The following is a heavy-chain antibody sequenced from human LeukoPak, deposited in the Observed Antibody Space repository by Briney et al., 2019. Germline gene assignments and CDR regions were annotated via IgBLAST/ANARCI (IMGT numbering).Heavy chain of an antibody. D-gene: IGHD5-24*01. CDR1: GYSFTNNY. J-gene: IGHJ4*02. CDR3: ARSEMATISNFDY. CDR2: INPNSGGT. V-gene: IGHV1-2*04. Sequence: ASVKVSCKASGYSFTNNYMHWVRQAPGQGLEWMGWINPNSGGTNYAQKFQGWVTMTRDTSISTAYMELSRLRSDDTAVYYCARSEMATISNFDYWGQGTLVTVSS.